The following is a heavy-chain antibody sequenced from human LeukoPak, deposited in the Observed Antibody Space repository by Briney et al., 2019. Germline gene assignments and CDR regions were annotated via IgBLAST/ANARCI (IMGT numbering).Heavy chain of an antibody. D-gene: IGHD3-10*01. V-gene: IGHV4-30-2*01. J-gene: IGHJ3*02. CDR3: ARGQLGMARGVVGAFDI. CDR2: IYHSGST. Sequence: PSQTLSLTCAVSGGSISSGGYSWSWIRQPPGKGLEWIGYIYHSGSTYYNPSLKSRVTISVDRSKNQFSLKLSSVTAADTAVYYCARGQLGMARGVVGAFDIWGQGTMVTVSS. CDR1: GGSISSGGYS.